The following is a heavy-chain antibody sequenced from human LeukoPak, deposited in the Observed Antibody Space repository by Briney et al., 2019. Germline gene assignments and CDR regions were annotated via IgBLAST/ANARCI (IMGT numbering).Heavy chain of an antibody. D-gene: IGHD3-22*01. Sequence: ASVKVSCKASGYTFTGYYMHWVRQAPGQGLEWMGWINPNSGGTNYAQKFQGRVTMTRDTSISTAYMELSRLRSDDTAVYYCAREPPYYYDSSGYYPSLYCQHWGQGTLVTVSS. CDR1: GYTFTGYY. CDR3: AREPPYYYDSSGYYPSLYCQH. J-gene: IGHJ1*01. CDR2: INPNSGGT. V-gene: IGHV1-2*02.